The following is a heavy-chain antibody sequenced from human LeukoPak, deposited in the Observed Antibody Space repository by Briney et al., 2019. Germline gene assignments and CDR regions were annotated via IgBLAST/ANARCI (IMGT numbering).Heavy chain of an antibody. D-gene: IGHD3-22*01. J-gene: IGHJ4*02. V-gene: IGHV1-69*04. Sequence: SVKVSCKASGGTFSSYAISWMRQAPGQGLEWMGRIIPILGIANYAQKFQGRVTITADKSTSTAYMELSSLRSEDTAVYYCARDSYDSSGYPDYWGQGTLVTVSS. CDR3: ARDSYDSSGYPDY. CDR2: IIPILGIA. CDR1: GGTFSSYA.